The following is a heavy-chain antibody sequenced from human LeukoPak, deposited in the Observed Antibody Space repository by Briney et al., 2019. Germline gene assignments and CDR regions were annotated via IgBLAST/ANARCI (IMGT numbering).Heavy chain of an antibody. CDR3: ARGGGSSGNCFDP. D-gene: IGHD3-22*01. J-gene: IGHJ5*02. Sequence: PSQTLSLTCAVSGGSISSGGYSWSWIRQPPGKGLEWIGYIYHSGSTYYNPSLKSRVTISLDRSKNQFSLKLSSVTAADTAVYYCARGGGSSGNCFDPWGQGTLVTVSS. V-gene: IGHV4-30-2*01. CDR2: IYHSGST. CDR1: GGSISSGGYS.